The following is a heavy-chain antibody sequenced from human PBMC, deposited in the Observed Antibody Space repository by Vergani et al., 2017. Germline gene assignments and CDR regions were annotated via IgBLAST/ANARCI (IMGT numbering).Heavy chain of an antibody. V-gene: IGHV3-30*02. D-gene: IGHD2-2*01. CDR1: GFTFSSYG. Sequence: QVQLVESGGGVVQPGGSLRLSCAASGFTFSSYGMHWVRQAPGKGLEWVAFIRYDGSNKYYADSVKGRFTISRDNSKNTLFLHINSLRAEDTAVYYCAKKGFCVTSSCYTTPMDTLQYWGQGALVTVSS. CDR3: AKKGFCVTSSCYTTPMDTLQY. CDR2: IRYDGSNK. J-gene: IGHJ4*02.